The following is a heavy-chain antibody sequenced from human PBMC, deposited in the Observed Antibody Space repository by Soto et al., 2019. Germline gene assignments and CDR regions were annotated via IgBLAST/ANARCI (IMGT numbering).Heavy chain of an antibody. CDR3: ARTTSSGWYYFDY. CDR1: GFTFSSYS. D-gene: IGHD6-19*01. CDR2: ISSSSSYI. Sequence: GGSLRLSCAASGFTFSSYSMNWVRQAPGKGLEWVSSISSSSSYIYYADSVEGRFTISRDNAKNSLYLQMNSLRAEDTAVYYCARTTSSGWYYFDYWGQGTLVTVSS. J-gene: IGHJ4*02. V-gene: IGHV3-21*01.